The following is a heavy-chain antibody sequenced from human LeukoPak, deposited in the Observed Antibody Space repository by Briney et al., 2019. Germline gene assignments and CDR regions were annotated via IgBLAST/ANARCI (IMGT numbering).Heavy chain of an antibody. CDR3: ARDGDNCSGGSCYLS. V-gene: IGHV4-34*01. Sequence: SETLSLTCAVYGGSFSGYYWSWIRQPPGKGLEWIGEINHSGSTNYNPSLKSRVTIPVDTSKNQFSLKLSSVTAADTAVYYCARDGDNCSGGSCYLSWGQGTLVTVSS. J-gene: IGHJ4*02. CDR2: INHSGST. CDR1: GGSFSGYY. D-gene: IGHD2-15*01.